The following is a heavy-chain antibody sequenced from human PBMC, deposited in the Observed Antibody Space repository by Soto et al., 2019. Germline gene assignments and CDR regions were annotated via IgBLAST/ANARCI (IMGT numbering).Heavy chain of an antibody. CDR2: ISGRGGST. V-gene: IGHV3-23*01. CDR3: VLEQWLEVYFDY. Sequence: GGSLRLSCAASGFTFSSYAMSWVRQAPGKGLEWVSAISGRGGSTYYADSVKGRFTISRDNSKNTLYLQMNSLRAEDKTVYYCVLEQWLEVYFDYWGQGTLVTVSS. J-gene: IGHJ4*02. D-gene: IGHD6-19*01. CDR1: GFTFSSYA.